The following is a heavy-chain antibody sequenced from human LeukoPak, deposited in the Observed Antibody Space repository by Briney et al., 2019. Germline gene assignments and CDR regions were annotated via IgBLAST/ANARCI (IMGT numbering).Heavy chain of an antibody. Sequence: KASETLSLTCTVSGGSISSYYWSWIRQPPGKGLEWIGYIYYSGSTNYNPSLKSRVTISVDTSKNQFSLKLSSVTAADTAVYYCARGPTMVRGVITKPYFDYWGQGTLVTVSS. CDR2: IYYSGST. CDR1: GGSISSYY. D-gene: IGHD3-10*01. CDR3: ARGPTMVRGVITKPYFDY. V-gene: IGHV4-59*12. J-gene: IGHJ4*02.